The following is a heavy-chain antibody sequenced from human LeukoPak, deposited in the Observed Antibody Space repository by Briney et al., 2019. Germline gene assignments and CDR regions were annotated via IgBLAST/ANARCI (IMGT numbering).Heavy chain of an antibody. D-gene: IGHD1-1*01. Sequence: SETLSLTCTVSGGSFNNYYWSWVRQPPGKGLEWIGYIYYSGSTNYNPSLKSRVTISVDTSKNQFSLKLSSVTAADTAVYYCARHPNDYYYGMDVWGQGTTVTVSS. V-gene: IGHV4-59*08. CDR3: ARHPNDYYYGMDV. CDR2: IYYSGST. CDR1: GGSFNNYY. J-gene: IGHJ6*02.